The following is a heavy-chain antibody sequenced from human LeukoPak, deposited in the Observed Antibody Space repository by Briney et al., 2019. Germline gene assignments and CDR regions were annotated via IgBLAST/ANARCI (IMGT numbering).Heavy chain of an antibody. V-gene: IGHV3-11*01. D-gene: IGHD6-13*01. CDR1: GFTFSDYY. CDR3: ARVEVLAAAEGDYFDY. Sequence: PGGSLRLSCAASGFTFSDYYMSWIRQAPGKGLEWVSYISSSGSTIYYADSVKGRFTISRDNAKNSLYLQMNSLRAEDTAVYYCARVEVLAAAEGDYFDYWGQGTLVTVSS. CDR2: ISSSGSTI. J-gene: IGHJ4*02.